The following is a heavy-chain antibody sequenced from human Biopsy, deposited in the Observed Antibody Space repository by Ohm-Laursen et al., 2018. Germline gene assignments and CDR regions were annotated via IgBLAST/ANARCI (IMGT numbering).Heavy chain of an antibody. V-gene: IGHV1-69*04. Sequence: SSVKVSCKASGGPSSNYAFSWVRQAPGQGLEWVGRIVPVLGHLNYAQRFQGRVSTTADKSTSYVFMELSRLTSGDTAVYYCAADADGYYTEFDYWGPGTLVTVSS. J-gene: IGHJ4*02. CDR1: GGPSSNYA. D-gene: IGHD3-3*01. CDR3: AADADGYYTEFDY. CDR2: IVPVLGHL.